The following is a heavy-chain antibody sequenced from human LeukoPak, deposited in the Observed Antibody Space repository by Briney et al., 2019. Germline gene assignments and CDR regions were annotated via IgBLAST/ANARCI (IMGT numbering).Heavy chain of an antibody. CDR1: GFKFKTYG. CDR2: IYYDGNQK. CDR3: ARGGVATAWGAFDV. D-gene: IGHD4-23*01. J-gene: IGHJ3*01. V-gene: IGHV3-33*08. Sequence: GGSLRLSCAASGFKFKTYGIHWVRQAPGEGLEWVAVIYYDGNQKYYGDSVKGRFTVSRDVSENMLYLQMSSLRADDTAVYYCARGGVATAWGAFDVWGQGTMVTVSS.